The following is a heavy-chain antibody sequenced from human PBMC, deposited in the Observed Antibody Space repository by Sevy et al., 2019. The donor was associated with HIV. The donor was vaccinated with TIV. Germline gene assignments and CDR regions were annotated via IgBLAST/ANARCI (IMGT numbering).Heavy chain of an antibody. CDR1: GFTFSSYW. V-gene: IGHV3-7*01. J-gene: IGHJ5*02. CDR3: VKSHPVPAAWFDP. Sequence: GGSLRLSCAASGFTFSSYWMTWVRQAPGKGLEWVADIKQDGSEKYYVDSVKGRFTISRDNAKNSLYLQMNSLRAEDTAVYYCVKSHPVPAAWFDPWGQGTLVTVSS. CDR2: IKQDGSEK. D-gene: IGHD2-2*01.